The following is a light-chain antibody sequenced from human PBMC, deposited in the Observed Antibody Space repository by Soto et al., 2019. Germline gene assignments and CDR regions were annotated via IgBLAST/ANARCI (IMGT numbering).Light chain of an antibody. J-gene: IGKJ1*01. CDR3: QEYTTYSRT. Sequence: DIQMTQSPSTLSASVGDRVTITCRASQSISSWLAWYQQKPGKAPKVLIYDASTLESGVPSRFSGGGSGTEFTLTITCLQPDDFATYYCQEYTTYSRTFGQGTKWIS. CDR1: QSISSW. V-gene: IGKV1-5*01. CDR2: DAS.